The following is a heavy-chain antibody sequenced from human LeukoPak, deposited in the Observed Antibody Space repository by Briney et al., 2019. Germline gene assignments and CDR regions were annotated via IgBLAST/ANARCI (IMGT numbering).Heavy chain of an antibody. CDR1: GGTFSSYA. CDR2: IIPIFGTA. CDR3: ATTYYYDRWGRAFDI. V-gene: IGHV1-69*13. Sequence: SVKVSCKASGGTFSSYAISWVRQAPGQGLEWMGGIIPIFGTAKYAQKFQGRVTITADESTSTAYMELSSLRSEDTAVYCCATTYYYDRWGRAFDIWGQGTMVTVSS. J-gene: IGHJ3*02. D-gene: IGHD3-22*01.